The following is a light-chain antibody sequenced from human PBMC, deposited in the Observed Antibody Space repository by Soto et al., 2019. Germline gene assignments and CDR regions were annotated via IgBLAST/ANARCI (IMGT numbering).Light chain of an antibody. V-gene: IGLV2-14*03. CDR2: DVN. CDR1: SSDVGGYNF. CDR3: SSYTSSSTYV. J-gene: IGLJ1*01. Sequence: QSALTQPASVSGSPGQSITISCTGTSSDVGGYNFVSWYQQHPGKAPKLMIYDVNNRPSGVSNRFSGSKSGNTASLTISGLQAEEEAGYYCSSYTSSSTYVFGTGTKLTVL.